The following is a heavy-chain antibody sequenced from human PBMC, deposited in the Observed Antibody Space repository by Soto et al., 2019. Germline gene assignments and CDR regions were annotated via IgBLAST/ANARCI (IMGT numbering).Heavy chain of an antibody. Sequence: PGGSLRLSCEVSGFSLSSFEMHWVRQPPGKGLEWVAFISHEGENKYYADSVKGRFTISRDNPRSTLFLDMNSLRGEDTAIYYCAKTWFGEDNYGMDVWGQGTTVTVSS. CDR1: GFSLSSFE. J-gene: IGHJ6*02. D-gene: IGHD3-10*01. V-gene: IGHV3-30*18. CDR3: AKTWFGEDNYGMDV. CDR2: ISHEGENK.